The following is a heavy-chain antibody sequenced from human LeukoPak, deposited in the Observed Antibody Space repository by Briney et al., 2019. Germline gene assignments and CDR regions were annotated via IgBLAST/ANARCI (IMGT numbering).Heavy chain of an antibody. Sequence: GGSLRLSCAASGFIFSNYGMNWVRQAPGQGLKWVAAISASGSATSYADSVRGRFTISRDTSKNTLSLQMNSLRAEDTAVYYCASLSLGHYWGQGTLVTVSS. D-gene: IGHD6-6*01. CDR2: ISASGSAT. CDR1: GFIFSNYG. J-gene: IGHJ4*02. CDR3: ASLSLGHY. V-gene: IGHV3-23*01.